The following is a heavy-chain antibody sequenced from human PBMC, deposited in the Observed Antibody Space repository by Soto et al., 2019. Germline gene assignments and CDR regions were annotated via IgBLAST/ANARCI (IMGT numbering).Heavy chain of an antibody. CDR3: AKERSSGWSLDY. V-gene: IGHV3-23*01. CDR1: GFTFSTYA. J-gene: IGHJ4*02. CDR2: ISGSGDST. D-gene: IGHD6-19*01. Sequence: EVQLLESGGGLVQPGGSLRLSCAASGFTFSTYAMNWVRQAPGKGLEWVSGISGSGDSTYYADSVKGRFTVSRGNSKNTLYLQMNSLRAEDTAVFYCAKERSSGWSLDYWGQGTLVTVSS.